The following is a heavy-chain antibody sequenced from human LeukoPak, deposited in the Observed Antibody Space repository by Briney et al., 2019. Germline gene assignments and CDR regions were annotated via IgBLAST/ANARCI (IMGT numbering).Heavy chain of an antibody. Sequence: GGSLRLSCTASGFTVSSSYMYWVRQAPGKGLEWVSFFYRGDSTYYAESVRGRFTISRDNSKNTLYLLMNGLIPEDTAVYYCAREVVSIPSYFESWGQGTLVTVSS. CDR2: FYRGDST. V-gene: IGHV3-53*01. CDR3: AREVVSIPSYFES. CDR1: GFTVSSSY. D-gene: IGHD2-15*01. J-gene: IGHJ4*02.